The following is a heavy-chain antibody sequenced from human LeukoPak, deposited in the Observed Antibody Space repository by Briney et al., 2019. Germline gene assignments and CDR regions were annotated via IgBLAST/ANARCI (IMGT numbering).Heavy chain of an antibody. CDR1: GFTFDDYA. CDR3: AKGYCSSTSCYRDY. D-gene: IGHD2-2*01. Sequence: PGRSLRLSCAASGFTFDDYAMHWVRQAPGKGLEWVSAISGSGGSTYYADSVKGRFTISRDNSKNTLYLQMNSLRAEDTAVYYCAKGYCSSTSCYRDYWGQGTLVTVSS. V-gene: IGHV3-23*01. J-gene: IGHJ4*02. CDR2: ISGSGGST.